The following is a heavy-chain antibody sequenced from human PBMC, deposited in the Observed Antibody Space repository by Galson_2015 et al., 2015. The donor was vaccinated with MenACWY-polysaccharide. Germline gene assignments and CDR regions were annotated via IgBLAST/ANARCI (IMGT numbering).Heavy chain of an antibody. V-gene: IGHV2-5*01. CDR1: GFSLTSGVA. CDR2: IYWNDDK. Sequence: PALVKPTQTLTLTCTFSGFSLTSGVAVAWIRQPPGKALEWLAVIYWNDDKHYSPSLKSSLTISKDTSKNQVVLTMTDVDPVDTATYYCARSRGGILIPFDYWGQGTPVIVSS. J-gene: IGHJ4*02. D-gene: IGHD2-21*01. CDR3: ARSRGGILIPFDY.